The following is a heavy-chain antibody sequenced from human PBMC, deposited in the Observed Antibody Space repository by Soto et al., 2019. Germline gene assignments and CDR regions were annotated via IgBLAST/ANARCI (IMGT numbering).Heavy chain of an antibody. Sequence: EVQLLDSGGGLVQPGGSLRLSCAASGFTFSNYAMSWVRHAPWNGLELVSGVGGSGDSTYSPDSVKGRFTISRDNTNDTLYQRLNSLRAEATAVYYCAKRPLGYWRGGSCYPPHYFNYWGQGAMVTVSS. V-gene: IGHV3-23*01. CDR3: AKRPLGYWRGGSCYPPHYFNY. J-gene: IGHJ4*02. CDR1: GFTFSNYA. CDR2: VGGSGDST. D-gene: IGHD2-15*01.